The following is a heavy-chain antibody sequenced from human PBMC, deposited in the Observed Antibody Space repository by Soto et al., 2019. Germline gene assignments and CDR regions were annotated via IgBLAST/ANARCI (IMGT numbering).Heavy chain of an antibody. CDR1: GYTFTSYD. J-gene: IGHJ3*02. CDR3: ARAMIVVVIPVPDAFDI. V-gene: IGHV1-8*01. Sequence: ASVKVSCKASGYTFTSYDINWVRQATGQGFEWMGWMNPNSGNTGYAQKFQGRVTMTRDTSISTAYMELSSLRSEDTAVYYCARAMIVVVIPVPDAFDIWGQGTMVTVSS. CDR2: MNPNSGNT. D-gene: IGHD3-22*01.